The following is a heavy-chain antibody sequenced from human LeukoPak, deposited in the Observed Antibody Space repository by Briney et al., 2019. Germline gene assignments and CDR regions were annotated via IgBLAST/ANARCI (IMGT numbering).Heavy chain of an antibody. CDR1: GFTFSSYS. CDR2: ISSSSSTI. Sequence: GGSLRLSCAASGFTFSSYSMNWVRQAPGKGLEWVSYISSSSSTIYYADSVKGRFTISRDNSKNTLYLQMNSLRAEDTAIYYCAKDMIPEQLVSAFDIWGQGTMVTVSS. V-gene: IGHV3-48*01. CDR3: AKDMIPEQLVSAFDI. D-gene: IGHD6-6*01. J-gene: IGHJ3*02.